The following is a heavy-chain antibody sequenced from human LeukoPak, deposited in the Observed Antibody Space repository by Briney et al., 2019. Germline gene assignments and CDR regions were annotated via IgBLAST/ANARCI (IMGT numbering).Heavy chain of an antibody. D-gene: IGHD3-10*01. J-gene: IGHJ4*02. CDR2: VSFDGNRK. V-gene: IGHV3-30*03. CDR3: ARGAYYNTGTPSLLDF. CDR1: GFTFSSFG. Sequence: GGSLRLSCAASGFTFSSFGMNWVRQSPGKGLEWVAVVSFDGNRKYYADSVDGRFTISIDNSERTLFLQMNSLRLDDAAVYYCARGAYYNTGTPSLLDFWGQGALVTVSS.